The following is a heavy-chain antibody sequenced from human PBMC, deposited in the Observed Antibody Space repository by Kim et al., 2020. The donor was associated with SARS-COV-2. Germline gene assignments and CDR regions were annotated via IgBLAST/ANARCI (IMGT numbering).Heavy chain of an antibody. V-gene: IGHV4-39*01. CDR3: ARQPTSRQGWFDP. CDR1: GGSISSSSYY. J-gene: IGHJ5*02. Sequence: SETLSLTCTVSGGSISSSSYYWGWIRQPPGKGLEWIGSIYYSGSTYYNPSLKSRVTISVDTSKNQFSLKLSSVTAADTAVYYCARQPTSRQGWFDPWGQGTLVTVSS. CDR2: IYYSGST.